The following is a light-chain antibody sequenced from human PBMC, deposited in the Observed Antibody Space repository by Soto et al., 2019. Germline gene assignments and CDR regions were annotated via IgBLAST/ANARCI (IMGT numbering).Light chain of an antibody. Sequence: NFMLTQPHSVSEPPGKTVTISCTRSSVSIANNYVQWYQQRPGSAPTTVIYENKLRPSGGPGRFSGSTDGSSNSASLTISGLQAEDEADYYCQSFDADFVIFGGGTKLTVL. CDR2: ENK. CDR3: QSFDADFVI. J-gene: IGLJ2*01. V-gene: IGLV6-57*04. CDR1: SVSIANNY.